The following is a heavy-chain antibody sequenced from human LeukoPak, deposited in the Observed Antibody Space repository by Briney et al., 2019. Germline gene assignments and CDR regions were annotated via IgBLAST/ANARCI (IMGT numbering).Heavy chain of an antibody. CDR2: IYYSGST. J-gene: IGHJ3*02. Sequence: PSETLSLTCTVSGGSMSISSYYWGWIRQPRGKGLEWIGCIYYSGSTYYNPSLTSRVPISVYTSQNQFSLKLSSLTADDTAVYYCARHAGSYWASAFDIWGQGTMVTVSS. CDR3: ARHAGSYWASAFDI. CDR1: GGSMSISSYY. D-gene: IGHD1-26*01. V-gene: IGHV4-39*01.